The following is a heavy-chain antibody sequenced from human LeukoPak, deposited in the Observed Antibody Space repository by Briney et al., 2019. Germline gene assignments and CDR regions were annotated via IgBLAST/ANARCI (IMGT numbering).Heavy chain of an antibody. CDR3: ARAGPEGYFDY. J-gene: IGHJ4*02. V-gene: IGHV3-7*01. CDR2: IKTDGSEK. CDR1: GFTFSNYW. Sequence: GGSLRLSCEGSGFTFSNYWMGWVRQAPGKGLQWVANIKTDGSEKYYVDSVKGRFTISRDNSKNTLYLQMNSLRAEDTAVYYCARAGPEGYFDYWGQGTLVTVSS.